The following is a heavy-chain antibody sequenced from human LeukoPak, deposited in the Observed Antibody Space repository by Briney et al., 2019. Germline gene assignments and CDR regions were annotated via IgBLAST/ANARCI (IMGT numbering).Heavy chain of an antibody. CDR1: GFTFRSNW. CDR2: VQPDGSAK. Sequence: GGSLRLSCAASGFTFRSNWMNWFRQAPGKGLEWVAHVQPDGSAKIYADSVKGRFTISRDNAKDSVYLQMNSLRVEDTAVYYCALDFFGWSSLGHWGQGTLVTVSS. D-gene: IGHD6-19*01. V-gene: IGHV3-7*01. CDR3: ALDFFGWSSLGH. J-gene: IGHJ1*01.